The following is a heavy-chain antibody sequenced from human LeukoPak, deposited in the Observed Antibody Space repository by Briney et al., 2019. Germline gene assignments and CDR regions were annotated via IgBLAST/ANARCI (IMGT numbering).Heavy chain of an antibody. CDR3: AKSGKLLPQAYYFDY. D-gene: IGHD1-26*01. V-gene: IGHV3-33*06. CDR2: IWYDGSNK. Sequence: PGGSLRLSCAASGFTFSSYGMHWVRQAPGKGLEWVAVIWYDGSNKYYADSVKGRFTISRDNSKNTLYLQMNSLRAEDTAVYYCAKSGKLLPQAYYFDYWGQGTLVTVSS. CDR1: GFTFSSYG. J-gene: IGHJ4*02.